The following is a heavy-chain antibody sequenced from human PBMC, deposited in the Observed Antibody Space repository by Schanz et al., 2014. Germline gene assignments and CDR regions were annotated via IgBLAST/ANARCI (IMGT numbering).Heavy chain of an antibody. CDR1: GFTLSSYA. Sequence: VQLVESGGGLVQPGGSLRLSCAAYGFTLSSYAMHWVRQAPGKGLEWVAVISYDGSNKYYADSVKGRFTISRDNSKNTLYLQMNTLRAEDTAVYYCARDRGYCSGGSCLTFAYWGQGTLVTVSS. D-gene: IGHD2-15*01. CDR2: ISYDGSNK. J-gene: IGHJ4*02. V-gene: IGHV3-30-3*01. CDR3: ARDRGYCSGGSCLTFAY.